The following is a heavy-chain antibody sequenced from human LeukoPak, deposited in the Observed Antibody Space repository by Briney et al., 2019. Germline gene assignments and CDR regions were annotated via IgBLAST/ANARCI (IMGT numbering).Heavy chain of an antibody. CDR1: GGSISSYY. V-gene: IGHV4-59*01. CDR3: ARGGYSYGVYFDY. J-gene: IGHJ4*02. CDR2: IYYSGST. Sequence: SETLSLTCTVSGGSISSYYWNWIRQPPEKGLEWIGYIYYSGSTNYNPSLKSRVTISVDTSKNQFSLKLSSVTAADTAVYYCARGGYSYGVYFDYWGQGTLATVSS. D-gene: IGHD5-18*01.